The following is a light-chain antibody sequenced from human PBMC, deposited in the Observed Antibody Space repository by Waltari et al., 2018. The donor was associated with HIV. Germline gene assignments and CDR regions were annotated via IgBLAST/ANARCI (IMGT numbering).Light chain of an antibody. Sequence: DIQMTQSPSSLSASVGDRVTITCRASQAISNSLAWYQQKPGKAPKLLRYAASRLESGVPSRFSGSRSGTDYALSSLQPEDFAVYYCQQYFSPPPLTFGGGTKVEIK. CDR2: AAS. CDR3: QQYFSPPPLT. CDR1: QAISNS. J-gene: IGKJ4*01. V-gene: IGKV1-NL1*01.